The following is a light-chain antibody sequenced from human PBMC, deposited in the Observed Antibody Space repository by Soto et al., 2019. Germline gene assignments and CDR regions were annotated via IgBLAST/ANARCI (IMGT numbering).Light chain of an antibody. CDR1: QSISSY. J-gene: IGKJ1*01. CDR2: AAS. Sequence: DIQMTQSPSSLSASVGDRVTITCRASQSISSYLNWYQQKPGKPPKLLIYAASSLQSGVPLRFSGSGSGTDFTLTISSLQPEDFATYYCQQSYSMPPTFGQGTKVEIK. CDR3: QQSYSMPPT. V-gene: IGKV1-39*01.